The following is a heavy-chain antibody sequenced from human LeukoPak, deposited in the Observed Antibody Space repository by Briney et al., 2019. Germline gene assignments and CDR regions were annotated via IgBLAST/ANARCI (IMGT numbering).Heavy chain of an antibody. CDR1: GFISSGYW. J-gene: IGHJ4*02. D-gene: IGHD3-16*01. CDR3: ARDWAWGGFDF. V-gene: IGHV3-74*01. Sequence: GGSLRLSCVASGFISSGYWMHWVRQAPGKGLEWVSRIKTDGTTTYYGDSVKGRFTVSRDNAKNTLYLQMNFLRADDTAVYYCARDWAWGGFDFWGQGALVTVSS. CDR2: IKTDGTTT.